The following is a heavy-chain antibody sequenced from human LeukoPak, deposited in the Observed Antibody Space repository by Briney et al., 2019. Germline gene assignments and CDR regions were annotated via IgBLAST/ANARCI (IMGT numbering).Heavy chain of an antibody. Sequence: ASVTVSCTASGYTFTSYAMHWVRQAPGQRLEWMGWINAGNGNTKYSQKFQGRVTITRDTSASTVYMELSSLRSEDTAVYYCARRSLDTAMVSDAFDIWGQGTTVTVSS. CDR1: GYTFTSYA. CDR2: INAGNGNT. J-gene: IGHJ3*02. D-gene: IGHD5-18*01. CDR3: ARRSLDTAMVSDAFDI. V-gene: IGHV1-3*01.